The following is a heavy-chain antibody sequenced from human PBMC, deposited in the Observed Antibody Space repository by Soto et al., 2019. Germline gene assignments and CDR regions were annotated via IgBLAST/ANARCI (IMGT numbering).Heavy chain of an antibody. J-gene: IGHJ4*02. CDR1: GFTFSNYG. D-gene: IGHD6-19*01. Sequence: QVQLLESGGGVVQPGKSLRLSCAASGFTFSNYGMHWVRQAPGTGLEWVPVIPGDGNNEDYADSVKGRFTISRDYSTKTVYLQMNSLRAEDTAVYYCVRDRRSSGWCYFEYSGQGTLVTVSS. CDR2: IPGDGNNE. V-gene: IGHV3-30*03. CDR3: VRDRRSSGWCYFEY.